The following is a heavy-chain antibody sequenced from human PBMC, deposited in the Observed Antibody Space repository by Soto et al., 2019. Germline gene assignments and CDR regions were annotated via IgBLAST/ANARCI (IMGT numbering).Heavy chain of an antibody. CDR3: ARASHDYGEGRYYYGMDV. CDR2: INPNSGGT. J-gene: IGHJ6*02. V-gene: IGHV1-2*02. D-gene: IGHD4-17*01. Sequence: GASVKVSCKASGYTFTGYYMHWVRQAPGQGLEWMGWINPNSGGTNYAQKFQGRVTMTRDTSISTAYMELSRLRSDDTAVYYCARASHDYGEGRYYYGMDVWGQGXTVTVYS. CDR1: GYTFTGYY.